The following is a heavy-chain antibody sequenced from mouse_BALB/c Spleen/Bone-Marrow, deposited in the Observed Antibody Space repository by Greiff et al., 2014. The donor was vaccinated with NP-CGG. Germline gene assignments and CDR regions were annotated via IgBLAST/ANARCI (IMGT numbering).Heavy chain of an antibody. CDR1: GYTFTDYV. J-gene: IGHJ2*01. D-gene: IGHD1-1*01. CDR2: IYPGSGST. CDR3: DYYGSSYFDY. Sequence: QVQLKESGPELVKPGASVKMSCKASGYTFTDYVISWVKQRTGQGLEWIGEIYPGSGSTYYNEKFKGKATLTADKSSNTAYMQLRSLTSEDSAVYFCDYYGSSYFDYWGQGTTLTVSS. V-gene: IGHV1-77*01.